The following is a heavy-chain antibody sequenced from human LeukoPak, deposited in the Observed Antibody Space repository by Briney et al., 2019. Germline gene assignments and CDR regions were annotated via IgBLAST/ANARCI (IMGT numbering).Heavy chain of an antibody. CDR1: GGSISSGSYY. CDR3: ARRVRGTIYRQYYFDY. D-gene: IGHD3-10*01. Sequence: SETLSLTCTVSGGSISSGSYYWSWIRQPPGKGLEWIGEINHSGSTNYNPSLKSRVTISVDTSKNQFSLKLSSVTAADTAVYYCARRVRGTIYRQYYFDYWGQGTLVTVSS. V-gene: IGHV4-39*07. J-gene: IGHJ4*02. CDR2: INHSGST.